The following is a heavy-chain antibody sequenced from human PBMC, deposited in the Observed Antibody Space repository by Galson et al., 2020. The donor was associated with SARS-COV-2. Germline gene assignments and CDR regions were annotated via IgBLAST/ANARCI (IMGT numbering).Heavy chain of an antibody. V-gene: IGHV3-30*04. CDR1: GFTFSSSA. J-gene: IGHJ4*02. CDR2: ISYDGTSK. CDR3: ARETEDHTSSWYDY. D-gene: IGHD6-13*01. Sequence: GGSLRLSCAASGFTFSSSAMHWVRQAPGKGLEWVAIISYDGTSKYNSDSVKGRSTISRDISKNTLYLQMNSLRPVDTAVYYCARETEDHTSSWYDYWGQGTLVTGSS.